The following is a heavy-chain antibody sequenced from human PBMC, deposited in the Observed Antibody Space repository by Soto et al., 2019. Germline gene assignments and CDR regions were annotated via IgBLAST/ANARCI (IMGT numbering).Heavy chain of an antibody. Sequence: PGGSLRLSCAASGFTFDDYTMHWVRQAPGKGLEWVSLISWDGGSTYYADSVKGRFTISRDNAKNSLYLQMNSLRDEDTAVYYCARDNRYRDAVTTRSGGMDVWGQGTTVTVSS. CDR3: ARDNRYRDAVTTRSGGMDV. J-gene: IGHJ6*02. V-gene: IGHV3-43*01. CDR2: ISWDGGST. CDR1: GFTFDDYT. D-gene: IGHD4-17*01.